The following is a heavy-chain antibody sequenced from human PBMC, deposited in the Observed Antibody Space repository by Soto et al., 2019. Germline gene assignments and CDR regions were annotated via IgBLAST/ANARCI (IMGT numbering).Heavy chain of an antibody. V-gene: IGHV1-8*01. Sequence: QVQLVQSGAEVKRPGASVRVSCKASGYTFTSYDINWVRQAPGQGLEWMGWMNPNSGDSGYAQKFQGRVNMTRNTSTSTGYRDLSSLTSEDTAVYYGARGVRLDVLRFLAWSPHFDYWGQGTLVTVSS. J-gene: IGHJ4*02. CDR2: MNPNSGDS. CDR1: GYTFTSYD. D-gene: IGHD3-3*01. CDR3: ARGVRLDVLRFLAWSPHFDY.